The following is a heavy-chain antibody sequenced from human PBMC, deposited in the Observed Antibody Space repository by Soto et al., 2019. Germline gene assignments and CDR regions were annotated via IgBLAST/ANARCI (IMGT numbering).Heavy chain of an antibody. CDR2: IWYDGSNK. D-gene: IGHD3-10*01. V-gene: IGHV3-33*01. J-gene: IGHJ5*02. CDR1: GFNFSNYG. CDR3: ASASGATVS. Sequence: QVQLVESGGGVVHPGRSLRLSCAASGFNFSNYGMQWVRQAPGKGLEWGAHIWYDGSNKYYADSVKGRFTISRDNSKNTLYLQMDSLRTDDTAVYYCASASGATVSWGQGTLVTV.